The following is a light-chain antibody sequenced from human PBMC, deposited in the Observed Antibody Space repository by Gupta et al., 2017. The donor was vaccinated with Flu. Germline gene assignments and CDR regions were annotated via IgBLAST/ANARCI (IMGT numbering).Light chain of an antibody. V-gene: IGKV1-39*01. CDR2: AAS. J-gene: IGKJ2*03. Sequence: DIQMTQSPSSLSASVGDRVTISCRASQSIAAYLNWYQQKPGTAPTLLIFAASNLQSGVPSRFSGSGSGTDFSLTISSLQPEDFATCYCQQEYNSPRNSFGQGTKLEIK. CDR1: QSIAAY. CDR3: QQEYNSPRNS.